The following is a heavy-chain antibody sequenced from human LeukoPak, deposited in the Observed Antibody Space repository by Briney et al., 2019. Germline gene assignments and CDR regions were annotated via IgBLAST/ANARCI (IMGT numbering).Heavy chain of an antibody. CDR1: GGSFSGYY. CDR3: ARGRGGGDWGYFDY. D-gene: IGHD2-21*01. Sequence: PSETLSLTCAVYGGSFSGYYWSWIRQPPGKGLEWIGSIYHSGSTYYNPSLKSRVTISVDTSKNQFSLKLSSVTAAETAVYYCARGRGGGDWGYFDYWGQGTLVTVSS. V-gene: IGHV4-34*01. J-gene: IGHJ4*02. CDR2: IYHSGST.